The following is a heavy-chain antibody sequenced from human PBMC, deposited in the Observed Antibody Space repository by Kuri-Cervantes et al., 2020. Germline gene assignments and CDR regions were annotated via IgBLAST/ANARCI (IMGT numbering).Heavy chain of an antibody. D-gene: IGHD3-10*01. V-gene: IGHV4-61*01. CDR2: IYYSGST. J-gene: IGHJ6*02. CDR3: ARGPWFGDKVSQHYYYGMDV. CDR1: GGSVSSGSYY. Sequence: GSLRLSCTVSGGSVSSGSYYWSWIRQPPGKGLEWIGYIYYSGSTNYNPSLKSRVTISVDTSKNQFSLKLSSVTAADTAVYYCARGPWFGDKVSQHYYYGMDVWGQGTTVTVSS.